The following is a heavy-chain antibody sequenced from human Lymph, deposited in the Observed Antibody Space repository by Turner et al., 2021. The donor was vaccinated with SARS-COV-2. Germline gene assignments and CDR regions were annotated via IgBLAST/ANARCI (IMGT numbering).Heavy chain of an antibody. CDR3: TRGSPQGWYVSVFDY. CDR1: GGSISRSSYY. V-gene: IGHV4-39*01. CDR2: IYYSGST. Sequence: QLQLQESGPGLVKPSETLSLTCTVSGGSISRSSYYWGWIRQPPGKGLEWIGNIYYSGSTYYNPSLKSRVTISVDTSKNQFSLKLSSVTAADTAVYYCTRGSPQGWYVSVFDYWGQGTLVTVSS. D-gene: IGHD6-19*01. J-gene: IGHJ4*02.